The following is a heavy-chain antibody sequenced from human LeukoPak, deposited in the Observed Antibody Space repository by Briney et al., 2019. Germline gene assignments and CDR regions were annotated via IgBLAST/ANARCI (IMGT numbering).Heavy chain of an antibody. D-gene: IGHD7-27*01. Sequence: GGAXRLSCAASGFTFRSDWMHWVXQAPGKGVGWVSRINTDGSSTTYADSVKGRFTISRDNAKNTLYLEMNSLRAEDTAVYYCARVSTGAWYFDLWGRGTLVTVSS. CDR2: INTDGSST. CDR3: ARVSTGAWYFDL. V-gene: IGHV3-74*03. J-gene: IGHJ2*01. CDR1: GFTFRSDW.